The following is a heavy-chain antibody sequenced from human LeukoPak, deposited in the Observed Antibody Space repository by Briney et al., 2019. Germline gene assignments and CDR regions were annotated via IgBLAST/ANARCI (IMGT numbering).Heavy chain of an antibody. CDR3: ANSPHYDFWNPYYFDY. CDR2: ISGSGGST. CDR1: GFTFRSYA. J-gene: IGHJ4*02. Sequence: GGSLRLSCAVSGFTFRSYAMSWVRQAPGKGLEWVSAISGSGGSTYYADSVKGRFTISRDNSKNTLYLQMNSLRAEDTAVYYCANSPHYDFWNPYYFDYWGQGTLVTVSS. D-gene: IGHD3-3*01. V-gene: IGHV3-23*01.